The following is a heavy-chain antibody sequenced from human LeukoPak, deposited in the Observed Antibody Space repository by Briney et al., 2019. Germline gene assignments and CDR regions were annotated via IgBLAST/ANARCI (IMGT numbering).Heavy chain of an antibody. CDR2: IGSSDSTT. J-gene: IGHJ6*03. Sequence: PGGSLRLSCAASGFSFSSYEMNWVRQAPGKGLEWLSYIGSSDSTTHYADSVKGRFTISRDNAKNTLYLQMNSLRVEDTAVYYCARDGTPNYGSGWVYMDVWGEGTTVTISS. V-gene: IGHV3-48*03. D-gene: IGHD6-19*01. CDR1: GFSFSSYE. CDR3: ARDGTPNYGSGWVYMDV.